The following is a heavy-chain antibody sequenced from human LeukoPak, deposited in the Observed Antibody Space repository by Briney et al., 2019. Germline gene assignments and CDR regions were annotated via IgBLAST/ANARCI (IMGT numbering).Heavy chain of an antibody. CDR1: GGSNSSGGYS. J-gene: IGHJ6*02. CDR2: IYHSGST. CDR3: ARGGAIGLRYYYGMDV. V-gene: IGHV4-30-2*01. Sequence: PSETLSLTCAVSGGSNSSGGYSWSWIRQPPGKGLEWIGYIYHSGSTYYNPSLKSRVTISVDRSKNQFSLKLSSVTAADTAVYYCARGGAIGLRYYYGMDVWGQGTTVTVSS. D-gene: IGHD2-2*02.